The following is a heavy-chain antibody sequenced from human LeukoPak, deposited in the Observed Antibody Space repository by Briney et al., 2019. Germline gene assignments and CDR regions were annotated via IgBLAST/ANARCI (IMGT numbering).Heavy chain of an antibody. CDR1: GFTFDDYA. D-gene: IGHD3-3*01. V-gene: IGHV3-9*01. Sequence: PGGSLTLSCAASGFTFDDYAMHWVRHAPGKGLEWVSGISWNSGSIGYADSVKGRFTISIDNAKISLDLQMISLRAEDTGVYYCAKDHYWSIDYWGRGTLVTVSS. CDR3: AKDHYWSIDY. J-gene: IGHJ4*02. CDR2: ISWNSGSI.